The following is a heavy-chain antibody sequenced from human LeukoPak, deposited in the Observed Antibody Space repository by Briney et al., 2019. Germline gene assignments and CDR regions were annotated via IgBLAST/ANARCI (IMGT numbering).Heavy chain of an antibody. D-gene: IGHD1-26*01. V-gene: IGHV1-46*01. CDR2: NNPSGGRT. J-gene: IGHJ4*02. CDR3: SRELGGSYFDY. Sequence: ASVKVSCKASGYTFSNYYIHWVRQAPGQGLEWMGVNNPSGGRTTYAQKFQGRVTMTRDMSTSTAYMDLSSLRSDDTAVYYCSRELGGSYFDYWGQGTLVTVSS. CDR1: GYTFSNYY.